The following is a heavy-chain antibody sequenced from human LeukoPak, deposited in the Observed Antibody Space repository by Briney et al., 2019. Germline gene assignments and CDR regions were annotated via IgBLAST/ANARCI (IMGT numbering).Heavy chain of an antibody. CDR1: GGSISNSNYH. Sequence: PSETLSLTCTVSGGSISNSNYHWGWIRQPPGKGLEWIGKIYFTETYSNPSLKSRVTISMDTSKNQFSLKLSSVTAADTAVFYCARTSGPYYYAVDVWGQGTTVTVSS. V-gene: IGHV4-39*01. CDR2: IYFTET. D-gene: IGHD3-10*01. J-gene: IGHJ6*02. CDR3: ARTSGPYYYAVDV.